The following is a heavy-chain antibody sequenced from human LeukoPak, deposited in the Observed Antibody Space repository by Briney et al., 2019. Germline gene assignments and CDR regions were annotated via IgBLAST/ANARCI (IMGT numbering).Heavy chain of an antibody. D-gene: IGHD5-18*01. CDR2: IKSKTDGGTT. V-gene: IGHV3-15*01. CDR1: GFTFRDAG. Sequence: GGSLRLSCAASGFTFRDAGMSWVRQAPGKGLEWVGRIKSKTDGGTTDYAAPVKGRFTISRDDSKNTLYLQMSSLKTEDTAVYFCAHRDTAMVRVDYWGQGTLVTVSS. CDR3: AHRDTAMVRVDY. J-gene: IGHJ4*02.